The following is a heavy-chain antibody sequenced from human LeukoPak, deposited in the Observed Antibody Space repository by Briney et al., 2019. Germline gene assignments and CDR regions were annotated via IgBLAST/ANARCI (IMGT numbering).Heavy chain of an antibody. V-gene: IGHV1-3*01. CDR2: INAGNGNT. Sequence: ASVKVSCKASGYTFTSYAMHWVRQAPGQRLEWMGRINAGNGNTKYSQKFQGRVTITRDTSASTAYMELSSLRSEDTAVYYCARFRGWHKIYFDYSGQGTLVTVCS. J-gene: IGHJ4*02. CDR3: ARFRGWHKIYFDY. D-gene: IGHD6-19*01. CDR1: GYTFTSYA.